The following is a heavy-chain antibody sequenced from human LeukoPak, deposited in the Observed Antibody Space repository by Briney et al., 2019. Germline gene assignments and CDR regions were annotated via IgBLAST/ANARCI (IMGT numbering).Heavy chain of an antibody. Sequence: GASVKVSCKASGYTFTSYGITWVRQAPGQGLEWMGWISAYNGISNYAQKLQGRVTMTTDTSTSTAYMELRSLTSDDTAVYYCARRLSGVSGLDYWGQGTLVTVSS. CDR1: GYTFTSYG. J-gene: IGHJ4*02. D-gene: IGHD3-16*01. CDR3: ARRLSGVSGLDY. CDR2: ISAYNGIS. V-gene: IGHV1-18*01.